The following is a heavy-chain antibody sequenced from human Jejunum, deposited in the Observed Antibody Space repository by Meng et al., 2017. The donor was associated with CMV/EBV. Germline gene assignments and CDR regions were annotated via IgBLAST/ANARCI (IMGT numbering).Heavy chain of an antibody. CDR2: IRKDSNTK. CDR1: GFIFSNYG. CDR3: AKTDSRSWGFFDY. V-gene: IGHV3-30*02. D-gene: IGHD3-22*01. J-gene: IGHJ4*02. Sequence: LSVSCEASGFIFSNYGMHWVRQAPVKGLEWVAFIRKDSNTKYYADSVKGRFTISRENSKNTLYLQMNSLRVEDTSLYYCAKTDSRSWGFFDYWGQGILVTVSS.